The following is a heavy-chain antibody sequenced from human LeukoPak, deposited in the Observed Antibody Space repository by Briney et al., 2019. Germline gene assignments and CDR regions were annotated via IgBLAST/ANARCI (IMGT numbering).Heavy chain of an antibody. D-gene: IGHD6-19*01. J-gene: IGHJ4*02. V-gene: IGHV4-61*02. CDR3: ARSGGYSSGWYSL. Sequence: SETLSLTCTVSGGSISSGSYYWSWIRQPAGTGLEWIGRIYTSGSTNYNPSLKSRVTISVDTSKNQFSLKLSSVTAADTAVYYCARSGGYSSGWYSLWGQGTLVTVSS. CDR2: IYTSGST. CDR1: GGSISSGSYY.